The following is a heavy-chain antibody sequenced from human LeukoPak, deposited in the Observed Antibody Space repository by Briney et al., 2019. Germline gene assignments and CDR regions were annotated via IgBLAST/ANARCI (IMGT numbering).Heavy chain of an antibody. D-gene: IGHD5-12*01. CDR2: IYYSGST. CDR1: GGSISSYC. V-gene: IGHV4-59*08. J-gene: IGHJ5*02. CDR3: ARHQGHIVAGFDP. Sequence: KASETLSLTCTVSGGSISSYCWSWIRQPPGKGLEWIGYIYYSGSTNYNPSLKSRVTISVDTSKNQFSLKLSSVTAADTAVYYRARHQGHIVAGFDPWGQGTLVTVSS.